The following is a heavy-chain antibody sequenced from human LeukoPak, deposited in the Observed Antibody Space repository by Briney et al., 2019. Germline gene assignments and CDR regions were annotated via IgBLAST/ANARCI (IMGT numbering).Heavy chain of an antibody. V-gene: IGHV3-11*04. J-gene: IGHJ4*02. CDR1: GFTCSDYY. CDR2: ISSSGITI. D-gene: IGHD2-2*01. Sequence: GGSLRLSCAASGFTCSDYYMSWIRQAPGKGLEWVSYISSSGITIYYADSVKGRFTISRDNAKNSLYLQMNSLRADDTAVYYCARRYCSSTSCHFDYWGQGTLVTVSS. CDR3: ARRYCSSTSCHFDY.